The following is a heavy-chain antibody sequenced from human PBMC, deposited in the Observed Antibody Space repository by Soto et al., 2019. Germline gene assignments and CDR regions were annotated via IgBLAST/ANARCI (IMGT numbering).Heavy chain of an antibody. D-gene: IGHD6-13*01. CDR1: GGSISGYY. CDR2: IYYRGST. V-gene: IGHV4-59*01. Sequence: PXETLSLTCNVSGGSISGYYWSWIRQPPGKGLEYIGYIYYRGSTNYNPSLESRVTMSVDTSRNQFSLKVNSVTAADTAVYYCARQQLLPFYYALDVWGQGTTVTVSS. CDR3: ARQQLLPFYYALDV. J-gene: IGHJ6*02.